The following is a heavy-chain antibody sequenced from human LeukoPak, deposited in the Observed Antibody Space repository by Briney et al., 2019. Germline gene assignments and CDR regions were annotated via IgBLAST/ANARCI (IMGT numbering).Heavy chain of an antibody. CDR2: IKSKTDGGTT. Sequence: PGGSLRLSCAASGFTFSNAWMSWVRQAPGKGLEWVGRIKSKTDGGTTDYAAPVKDRFTISRDDSKNTLYLQMNSLKTDDTAVYYCTTHSGYTDCFDCWGQGTLVTVSS. V-gene: IGHV3-15*01. CDR1: GFTFSNAW. D-gene: IGHD5-12*01. J-gene: IGHJ4*02. CDR3: TTHSGYTDCFDC.